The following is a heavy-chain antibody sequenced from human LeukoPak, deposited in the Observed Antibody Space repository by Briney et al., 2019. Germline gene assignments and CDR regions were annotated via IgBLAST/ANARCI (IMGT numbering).Heavy chain of an antibody. D-gene: IGHD1-26*01. V-gene: IGHV3-11*03. Sequence: GGSLRLSCAASGLTFSDYYMSWIRQAPGKGLEWVSYISSSSSFTNYADSVKGRFSISRDNAKNSLYLQMDSLRAEDTAVYYCAKSRGATNWGQGTLVTVSS. J-gene: IGHJ4*02. CDR2: ISSSSSFT. CDR3: AKSRGATN. CDR1: GLTFSDYY.